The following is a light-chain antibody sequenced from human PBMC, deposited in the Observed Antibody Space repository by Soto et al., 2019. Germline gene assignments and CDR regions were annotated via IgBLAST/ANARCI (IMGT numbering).Light chain of an antibody. V-gene: IGKV3-11*01. CDR1: QSISNF. J-gene: IGKJ4*01. Sequence: EIVLTQSPATLSLSPGDSATLSCRASQSISNFLAWYQQKPGQAPRLLIYDASHRVTGVPGRFSGSGSGTDFTLPISSLEPDDFAVYHCQQRTTGTFGGGTKV. CDR2: DAS. CDR3: QQRTTGT.